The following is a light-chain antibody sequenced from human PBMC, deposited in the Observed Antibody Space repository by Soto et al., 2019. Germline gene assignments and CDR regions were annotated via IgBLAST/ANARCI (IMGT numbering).Light chain of an antibody. J-gene: IGLJ1*01. CDR1: SSNIGSNA. Sequence: QAVVTQPPSASGTPGQRVTISCSGSSSNIGSNAVHWYQQLPGTAPKLLIYSNNQRPSGVPDRFSGSKSGTSASLAISGLQSEDEADYYCAAWDASLNAYVFGTGTKLTVL. V-gene: IGLV1-44*01. CDR3: AAWDASLNAYV. CDR2: SNN.